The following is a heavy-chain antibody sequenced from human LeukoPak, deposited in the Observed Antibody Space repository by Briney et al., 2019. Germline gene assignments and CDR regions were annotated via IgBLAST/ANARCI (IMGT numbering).Heavy chain of an antibody. D-gene: IGHD3-16*02. CDR2: IYYSGST. Sequence: SETLSLTCTVSGGSISGYYWSWIRQPPGKGLEWIGYIYYSGSTNYNPSLQSRVTISVDTSKNQFSLKLSSVTAADTAVYYCARSATFGGVIVPLGYWGQGTLVTVSS. CDR1: GGSISGYY. J-gene: IGHJ4*02. CDR3: ARSATFGGVIVPLGY. V-gene: IGHV4-59*01.